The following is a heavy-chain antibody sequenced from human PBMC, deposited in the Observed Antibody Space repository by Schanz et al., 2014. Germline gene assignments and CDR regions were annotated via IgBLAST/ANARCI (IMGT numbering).Heavy chain of an antibody. CDR3: VKTDAGWRFDY. J-gene: IGHJ4*02. Sequence: VQLVESGGSVVQPGRSLRLSCAGSGFSFSDYGMHWVRQAPGKGLEWVSGISDRGDGTNYGDSVRGRFTISRDNSRNTVYLQMNNVGVDDTATYYCVKTDAGWRFDYWGQGTLVIVSS. CDR2: ISDRGDGT. V-gene: IGHV3-23*04. D-gene: IGHD6-19*01. CDR1: GFSFSDYG.